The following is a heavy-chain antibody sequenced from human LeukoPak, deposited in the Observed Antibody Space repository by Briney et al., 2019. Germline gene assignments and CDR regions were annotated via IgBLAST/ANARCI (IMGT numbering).Heavy chain of an antibody. V-gene: IGHV3-30-3*01. Sequence: GSLRPSCAASGFTFSSYAMHWVRQAPGKGLEWVAVISYDGSNKYYADSVKGRFTISRDNSKNTLYLQMNSLRAEDTAVYYCASRDGYNIGNYWGQGTLVTVSS. CDR2: ISYDGSNK. J-gene: IGHJ4*02. CDR1: GFTFSSYA. CDR3: ASRDGYNIGNY. D-gene: IGHD5-24*01.